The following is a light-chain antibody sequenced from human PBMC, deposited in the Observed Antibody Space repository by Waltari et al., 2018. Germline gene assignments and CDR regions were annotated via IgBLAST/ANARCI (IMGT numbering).Light chain of an antibody. V-gene: IGLV2-14*03. CDR3: SSYTTGSTRYV. Sequence: QSALTQPASVSGSPGQSITISCTGTSSDFGAYNFVSWYQKHPGKAPKVMIYDLNNRPSGVSSRFSGSKSGNTASLTISGLQAEDEADYYCSSYTTGSTRYVFGSGTKVTVL. J-gene: IGLJ1*01. CDR2: DLN. CDR1: SSDFGAYNF.